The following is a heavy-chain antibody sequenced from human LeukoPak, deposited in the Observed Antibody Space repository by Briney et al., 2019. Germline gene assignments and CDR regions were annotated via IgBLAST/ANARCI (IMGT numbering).Heavy chain of an antibody. CDR3: ARSTQGDGSDY. V-gene: IGHV1-3*01. CDR1: GYTFTSYA. CDR2: INAGNGNT. Sequence: GASVKVSCKASGYTFTSYAMHWVRQAPGQRREWMGWINAGNGNTKYSQKFQGRVTITRDTSASTAYMELSSLRSEDTAVYYCARSTQGDGSDYWGQGTLVTVSS. J-gene: IGHJ4*02.